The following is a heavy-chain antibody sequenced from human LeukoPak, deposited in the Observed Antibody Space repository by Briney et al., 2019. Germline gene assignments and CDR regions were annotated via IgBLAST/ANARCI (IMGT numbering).Heavy chain of an antibody. D-gene: IGHD3-10*01. CDR2: IIPILGIA. Sequence: ASVKVSCKASGGTFSSYAISWVRQAPGQGLEWMGRIIPILGIANYAQKFQGRVTITADKSTSTAYMELSSLRSEDTAVYYCARDPANYYGSGKSNYWGQGTLVTVSS. J-gene: IGHJ4*02. V-gene: IGHV1-69*04. CDR1: GGTFSSYA. CDR3: ARDPANYYGSGKSNY.